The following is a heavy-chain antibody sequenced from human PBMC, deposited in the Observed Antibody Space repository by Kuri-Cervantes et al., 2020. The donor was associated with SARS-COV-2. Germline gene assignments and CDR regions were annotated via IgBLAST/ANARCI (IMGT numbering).Heavy chain of an antibody. J-gene: IGHJ3*02. Sequence: ASVKVSCKVSGYTLTELSMHWVRQAPGKGLGWMGGFDPEDGETIYAQKFQGRVTMTEDTSTDTARMELSSLRSEDTAVYYCATGVPTRLFGEELKNDAFDIWGQGTMVTVSS. CDR3: ATGVPTRLFGEELKNDAFDI. CDR1: GYTLTELS. V-gene: IGHV1-24*01. CDR2: FDPEDGET. D-gene: IGHD3-10*01.